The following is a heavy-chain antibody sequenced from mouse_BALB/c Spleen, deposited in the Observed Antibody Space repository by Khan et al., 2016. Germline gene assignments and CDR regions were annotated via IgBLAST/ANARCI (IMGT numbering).Heavy chain of an antibody. Sequence: QVQLQQSGAELVRPGASVKLSCKALGYTFTDYEMHWVRQTPVHGLEWIGGFHPGSGGTAYNQSFKGKATLTDDKSSSTAYMELSSLTSEDSAVYYCTNRYEAWFTYWGQGTLVTVSA. D-gene: IGHD2-14*01. CDR3: TNRYEAWFTY. CDR2: FHPGSGGT. V-gene: IGHV1-15*01. J-gene: IGHJ3*01. CDR1: GYTFTDYE.